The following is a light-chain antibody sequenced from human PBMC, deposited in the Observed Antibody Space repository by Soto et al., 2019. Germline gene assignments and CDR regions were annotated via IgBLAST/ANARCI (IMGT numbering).Light chain of an antibody. Sequence: QSVLTQHPSLSGAPGHRVTISCTWNNSNLGAGYDVHWYQQLPGAAPKLVIFGNRNRPSGVPERFSGSKSGTSASLAITGLQAEDEADYYCQAYDDSLAAFVFGGGTKVNVL. J-gene: IGLJ3*02. CDR1: NSNLGAGYD. CDR3: QAYDDSLAAFV. V-gene: IGLV1-40*01. CDR2: GNR.